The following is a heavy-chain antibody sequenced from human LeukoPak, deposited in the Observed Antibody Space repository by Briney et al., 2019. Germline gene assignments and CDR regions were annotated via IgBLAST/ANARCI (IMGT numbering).Heavy chain of an antibody. D-gene: IGHD6-19*01. V-gene: IGHV3-48*04. J-gene: IGHJ3*02. CDR1: GFTFSDYS. CDR3: VSYSGWYLDAFDI. CDR2: ISSSGSTI. Sequence: GGSLRLSCAASGFTFSDYSMNWVRQAPGKGLEWISYISSSGSTIYYADSVKGRFTISRDNAKNSLYLQMNSLRAEDTAVYYCVSYSGWYLDAFDIWGQGTMVTVSS.